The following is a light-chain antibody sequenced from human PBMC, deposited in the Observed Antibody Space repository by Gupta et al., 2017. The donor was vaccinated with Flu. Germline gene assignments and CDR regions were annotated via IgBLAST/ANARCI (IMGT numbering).Light chain of an antibody. CDR3: QSFDSSLV. CDR2: GNT. Sequence: QSVLTQPPSVSGAPGHRVTISCTGNSSNIGAGYDVHWYQQIPRTAPKLLIYGNTNRPSGVPDRFSGSRSGTSASLAITGLQAEDEADYYCQSFDSSLVFGGGTKLTVL. V-gene: IGLV1-40*01. J-gene: IGLJ2*01. CDR1: SSNIGAGYD.